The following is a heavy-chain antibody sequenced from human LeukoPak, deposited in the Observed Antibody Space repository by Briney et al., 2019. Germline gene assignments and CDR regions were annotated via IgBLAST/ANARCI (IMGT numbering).Heavy chain of an antibody. CDR1: GASISSYY. CDR3: ARHDTREGAYDI. Sequence: PSETLSLTCTVSGASISSYYWSWIRQPPGKGLEYIGYIHYSGITNYNPSLKSRVTISVDTSKNQFSLRLSSVTAADTAVYYCARHDTREGAYDIWGQGTMVTVSS. D-gene: IGHD1-26*01. J-gene: IGHJ3*02. CDR2: IHYSGIT. V-gene: IGHV4-59*08.